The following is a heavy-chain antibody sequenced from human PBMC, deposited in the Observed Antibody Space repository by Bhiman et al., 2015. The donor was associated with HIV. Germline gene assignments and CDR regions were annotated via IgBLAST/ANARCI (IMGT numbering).Heavy chain of an antibody. V-gene: IGHV3-7*05. Sequence: EVQLVESGGDLVQPGGSLRLSCAASGFTLSSYWMSWVRQAPGKGLEWVANIKQDGSEKYYVDSVEGRFTISRDNAKNSLYLQMNSLRVEDTAVYYCARIAFDIWGQGTMVTVSS. CDR1: GFTLSSYW. CDR2: IKQDGSEK. J-gene: IGHJ3*02. CDR3: ARIAFDI.